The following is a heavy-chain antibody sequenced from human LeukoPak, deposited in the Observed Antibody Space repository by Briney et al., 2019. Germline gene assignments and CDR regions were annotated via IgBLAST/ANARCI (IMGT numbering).Heavy chain of an antibody. Sequence: GASVKVSCKSSGYSXTSYGINGVRQAPGQGLEWMGWISTDNGNTDYAQNLQGRVTMTTDTSTSTAYMEVRSLRSDDTAMYYCARAYSYGYGPLDYWGQGTLVTVSS. CDR1: GYSXTSYG. J-gene: IGHJ4*02. CDR3: ARAYSYGYGPLDY. V-gene: IGHV1-18*04. D-gene: IGHD5-18*01. CDR2: ISTDNGNT.